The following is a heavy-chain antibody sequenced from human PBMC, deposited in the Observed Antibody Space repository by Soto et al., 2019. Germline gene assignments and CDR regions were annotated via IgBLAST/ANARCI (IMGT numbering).Heavy chain of an antibody. CDR2: INHSGST. J-gene: IGHJ6*02. D-gene: IGHD3-3*01. CDR1: GGSFSGYY. Sequence: SETLSLTCAVYGGSFSGYYWSWIRQPPGKGLEWIGEINHSGSTNYNPSLKSRVTISVDTSKNQFSLKLSSVTAADTAVYYCARARFLEWLLSQYYYNYMDVWGQGTTVTVSS. CDR3: ARARFLEWLLSQYYYNYMDV. V-gene: IGHV4-34*01.